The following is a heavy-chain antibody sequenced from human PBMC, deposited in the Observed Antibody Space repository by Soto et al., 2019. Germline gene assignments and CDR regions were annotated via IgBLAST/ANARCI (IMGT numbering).Heavy chain of an antibody. J-gene: IGHJ4*02. D-gene: IGHD2-8*02. CDR3: TGEVASGY. Sequence: QVQLVESGRGVVQPGRSLRLSCAVSGFTVSTYGMHWVRQAPGKGLEWVAVISRDGGTKYYADSVKGRFTISRDNSRNTLFQEMNSLRGDDMAVYYCTGEVASGYWGQGTLVTVSS. CDR2: ISRDGGTK. V-gene: IGHV3-30*03. CDR1: GFTVSTYG.